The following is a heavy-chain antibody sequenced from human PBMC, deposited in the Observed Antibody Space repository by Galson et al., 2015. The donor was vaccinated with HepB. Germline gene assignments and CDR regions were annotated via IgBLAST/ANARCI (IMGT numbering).Heavy chain of an antibody. V-gene: IGHV3-23*01. D-gene: IGHD3-16*01. Sequence: SLRLSCAGSGFIFRHHAMAWIRQAPGKGLEWVAGINGRGSTRSHSDAVKGRFSTSRDNSKDTVFLQMDNLRAEDTAVYYCVKEGSWFGGDWFDPWGQGALVTVS. CDR1: GFIFRHHA. CDR2: INGRGSTR. J-gene: IGHJ5*02. CDR3: VKEGSWFGGDWFDP.